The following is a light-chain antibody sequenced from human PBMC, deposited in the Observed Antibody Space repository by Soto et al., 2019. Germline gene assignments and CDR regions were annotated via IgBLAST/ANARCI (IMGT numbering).Light chain of an antibody. CDR1: SSDVATYNY. J-gene: IGLJ2*01. CDR2: EVS. Sequence: QSALTQPASVSGSPGQSITICCTGTSSDVATYNYVSWYQQHPGKAPKFMIYEVSNRPSGVSNRFSGSKSGNTASLTISGLQAEDEADYYCSSYTSTSTVVFGGGTKLTVL. CDR3: SSYTSTSTVV. V-gene: IGLV2-14*01.